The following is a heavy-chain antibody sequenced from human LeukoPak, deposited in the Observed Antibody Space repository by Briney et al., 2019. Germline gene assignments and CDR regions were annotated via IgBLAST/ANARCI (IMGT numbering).Heavy chain of an antibody. D-gene: IGHD3-10*01. J-gene: IGHJ5*02. CDR3: ARDRVMVRGATNWFDP. CDR2: IIPIFGTA. V-gene: IGHV1-69*13. CDR1: GGTFSSYA. Sequence: ASVKVSCKASGGTFSSYAISWVRQAPGQGLEWMGGIIPIFGTANYAQKFQGRVTITADESTSTAYMELSSLRSEDTAVYYCARDRVMVRGATNWFDPWGQGTLVTVSS.